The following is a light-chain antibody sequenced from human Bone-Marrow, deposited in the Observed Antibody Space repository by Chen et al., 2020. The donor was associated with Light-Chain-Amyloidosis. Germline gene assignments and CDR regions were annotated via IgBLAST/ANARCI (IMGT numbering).Light chain of an antibody. Sequence: DIVMTQSPDSLAVSLGERVTINCKSSQSVLHSSNNENYLAWFQQKPGHPPKLLIFWASSRESGVSDRFSGSGSGTDFTLTISSLQAEDVAVYYCQQYYITPYTFGQGTKLEIK. CDR1: QSVLHSSNNENY. CDR3: QQYYITPYT. J-gene: IGKJ2*01. CDR2: WAS. V-gene: IGKV4-1*01.